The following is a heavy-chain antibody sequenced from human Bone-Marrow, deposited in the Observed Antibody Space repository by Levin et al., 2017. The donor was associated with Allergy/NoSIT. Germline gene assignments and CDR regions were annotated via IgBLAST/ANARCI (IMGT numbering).Heavy chain of an antibody. CDR2: ISYDGSNK. Sequence: GWSLRLSCAASGFTFSSYGMHWVRQAPGKGLEWVAVISYDGSNKYYADSVKGRFTISRDNSKNTLYLQMNSLRAEDTAVYYCAKGSITMVRGVILGWFDPWGQGTLVTVSS. CDR1: GFTFSSYG. J-gene: IGHJ5*02. V-gene: IGHV3-30*18. D-gene: IGHD3-10*01. CDR3: AKGSITMVRGVILGWFDP.